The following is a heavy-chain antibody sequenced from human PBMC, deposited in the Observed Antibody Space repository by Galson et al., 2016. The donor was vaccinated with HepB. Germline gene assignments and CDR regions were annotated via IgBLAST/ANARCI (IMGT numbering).Heavy chain of an antibody. CDR2: VSFDGGKQ. CDR3: VRDRATYDSSGYWFDY. J-gene: IGHJ4*02. D-gene: IGHD3-22*01. V-gene: IGHV3-33*05. CDR1: GFALSSYG. Sequence: SLRLSCAVSGFALSSYGMHWVRQVPGKGLEWVADVSFDGGKQHYADSVKGRFSISRDTSKNKLYLQMNSLRAEDTAVYYCVRDRATYDSSGYWFDYWGQGALVTVSS.